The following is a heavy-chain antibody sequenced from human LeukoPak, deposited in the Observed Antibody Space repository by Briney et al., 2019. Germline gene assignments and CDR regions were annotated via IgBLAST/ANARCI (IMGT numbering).Heavy chain of an antibody. CDR3: AKMGEYSGYDFVRLFVY. CDR1: GFTFINAW. Sequence: GGSLRLSCAASGFTFINAWMAWVRQAPGKGLEWVGRIKAKAHGGTIEYAAPVKGRFTISRDNSKNTLYLQMNSLRAEDTAVYYCAKMGEYSGYDFVRLFVYWGQGTLVTVSS. J-gene: IGHJ4*02. V-gene: IGHV3-15*01. D-gene: IGHD5-12*01. CDR2: IKAKAHGGTI.